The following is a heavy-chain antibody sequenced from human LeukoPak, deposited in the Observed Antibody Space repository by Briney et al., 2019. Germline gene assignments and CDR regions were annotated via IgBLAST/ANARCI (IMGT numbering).Heavy chain of an antibody. V-gene: IGHV4-34*01. CDR3: ARRIHRGSYPY. J-gene: IGHJ4*02. D-gene: IGHD1-26*01. CDR2: INHSGSS. CDR1: GGSFSGYY. Sequence: SETLSLTCAVYGGSFSGYYWSCIRQPPGKGLEWIGEINHSGSSNYNPSLKSRVTISVDTSKNQFSLKLRSVTAADTAIYYCARRIHRGSYPYWGQGTLVTVSS.